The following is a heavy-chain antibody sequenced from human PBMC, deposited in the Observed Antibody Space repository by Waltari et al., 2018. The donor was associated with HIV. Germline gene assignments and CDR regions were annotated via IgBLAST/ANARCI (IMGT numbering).Heavy chain of an antibody. CDR2: MFYPGSS. Sequence: QVKLQESGPGLVKPSETLSLTCVVSGASMRSSSYFWGWIRQAPGKGLGWIGSMFYPGSSYYKPSLKSRVNISIDTLNNQFSLKMTSVTAADTAVYYCARDWDVTTACMDVWGQGTTVTVSS. CDR3: ARDWDVTTACMDV. D-gene: IGHD1-26*01. CDR1: GASMRSSSYF. V-gene: IGHV4-39*07. J-gene: IGHJ6*02.